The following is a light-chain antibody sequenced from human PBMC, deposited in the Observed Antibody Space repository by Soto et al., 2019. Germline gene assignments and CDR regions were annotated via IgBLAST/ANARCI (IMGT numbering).Light chain of an antibody. Sequence: DIQMTQSPSSLSASVGYRVTITCQASQDISNYLNWYQQKPGKAPKLLIYKASSLESGVPSRFSGSESGTEFTLTISSLQPDDFATYYCQQYNGYPLTFGPGTKVDIK. CDR3: QQYNGYPLT. CDR2: KAS. V-gene: IGKV1-5*03. CDR1: QDISNY. J-gene: IGKJ3*01.